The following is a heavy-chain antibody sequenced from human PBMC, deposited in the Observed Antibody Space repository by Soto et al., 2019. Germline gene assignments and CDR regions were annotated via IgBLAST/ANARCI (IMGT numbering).Heavy chain of an antibody. CDR2: IRYDENNK. Sequence: QVQLVESGGGVVQPGTSLRLSCAASGFTFRNYGMHWVRQAPGKGLEWVAIIRYDENNKYYADSVKGRFTISRDKSKNTLYLQMNSLRAEDTAVYYCARDSVWTFDYWGQGTLVTVSS. V-gene: IGHV3-33*01. CDR1: GFTFRNYG. J-gene: IGHJ4*02. D-gene: IGHD2-21*01. CDR3: ARDSVWTFDY.